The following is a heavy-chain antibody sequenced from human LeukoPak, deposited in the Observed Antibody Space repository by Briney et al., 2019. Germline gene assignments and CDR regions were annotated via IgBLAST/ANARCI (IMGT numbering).Heavy chain of an antibody. J-gene: IGHJ3*02. CDR3: ARSSGWEDAFDI. D-gene: IGHD6-19*01. CDR2: IYYSGST. CDR1: GGSISSYY. Sequence: PSETLSLTCTVSGGSISSYYWSWIRQPPGKGLEWIGYIYYSGSTNYNPSLKSRVTISVDTSKNQFSLKLSSVTAADTAVYYCARSSGWEDAFDIWGQGTMVTVSS. V-gene: IGHV4-59*01.